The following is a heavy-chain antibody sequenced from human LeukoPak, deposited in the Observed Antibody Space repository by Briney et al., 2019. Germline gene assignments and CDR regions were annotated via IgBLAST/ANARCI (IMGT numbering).Heavy chain of an antibody. CDR2: INAGIGNT. CDR1: GYTFTSYA. CDR3: AREDCSGGSCYTDGWFDP. Sequence: ASVKVSCKASGYTFTSYAMHWVRQAPGQRLEWMGWINAGIGNTKYSQKFQGRVTITRDTSASTAYMELSSLRSEDTAVYYCAREDCSGGSCYTDGWFDPWGQGTLVTVSS. J-gene: IGHJ5*02. V-gene: IGHV1-3*01. D-gene: IGHD2-15*01.